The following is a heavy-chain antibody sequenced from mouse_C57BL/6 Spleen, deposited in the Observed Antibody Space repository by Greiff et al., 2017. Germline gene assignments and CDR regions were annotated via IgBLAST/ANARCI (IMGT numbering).Heavy chain of an antibody. CDR3: ARVDSFAY. J-gene: IGHJ3*01. CDR1: GYTFTSYW. CDR2: IDPSDSYT. Sequence: VQLQQPGAELVKPGASVKLSCKASGYTFTSYWMQWVKQRPGQGLEWIGEIDPSDSYTYYNQKFKGKATLTVDTSSSTAYMQLSSLTSEDSAVYYCARVDSFAYWGQGLWSLSLQ. V-gene: IGHV1-50*01.